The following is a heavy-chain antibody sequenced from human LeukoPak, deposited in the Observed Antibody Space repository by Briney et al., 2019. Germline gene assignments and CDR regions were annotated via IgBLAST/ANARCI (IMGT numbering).Heavy chain of an antibody. CDR1: GDSISSGGYY. CDR3: ARDRKGWIQIDY. J-gene: IGHJ4*02. CDR2: IFDGGNT. Sequence: SQTLSLTCTVSGDSISSGGYYWSWIRQHPGKGLEWIGFIFDGGNTYYNPSLKSRVTISVDTSKNQLSLNLTSVTAADTAVYYCARDRKGWIQIDYWGQGTLVTVSS. D-gene: IGHD5-18*01. V-gene: IGHV4-31*03.